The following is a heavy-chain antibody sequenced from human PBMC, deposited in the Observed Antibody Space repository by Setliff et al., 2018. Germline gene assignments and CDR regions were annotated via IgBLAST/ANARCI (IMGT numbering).Heavy chain of an antibody. V-gene: IGHV4-61*02. CDR1: GGSISSGSYY. CDR2: LHTSGST. D-gene: IGHD2-2*01. CDR3: RLAHCNDTSCEEALDY. J-gene: IGHJ4*02. Sequence: SETLSLTCAVSGGSISSGSYYWSWIRQPAGKGLEWLGRLHTSGSTTYNPSLRGRVTISKDTSKNQFSLKLKSVTAADTAVYYFRLAHCNDTSCEEALDYWSQGTLVTVSS.